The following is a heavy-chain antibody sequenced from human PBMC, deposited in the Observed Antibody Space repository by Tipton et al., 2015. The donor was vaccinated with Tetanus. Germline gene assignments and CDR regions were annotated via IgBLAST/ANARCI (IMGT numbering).Heavy chain of an antibody. J-gene: IGHJ5*01. Sequence: QLVQSGAEVKKPGESLKISCQASGYSFPHYYIAWVRHMPGKGLEWTGTIHPGDSDIQYSPSFRGQVAISADKSINTAYLQWSSLKASDTAIYYCARRRTNTNLFFWFESLGQGTQVTVSS. CDR3: ARRRTNTNLFFWFES. CDR1: GYSFPHYY. D-gene: IGHD1/OR15-1a*01. V-gene: IGHV5-51*01. CDR2: IHPGDSDI.